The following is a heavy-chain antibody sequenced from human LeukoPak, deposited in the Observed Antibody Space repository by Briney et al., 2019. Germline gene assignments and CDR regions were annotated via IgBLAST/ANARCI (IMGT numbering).Heavy chain of an antibody. D-gene: IGHD4-17*01. J-gene: IGHJ4*02. CDR1: GFTFSDYY. V-gene: IGHV3-11*04. CDR2: ISSSGSTI. Sequence: WGSLRLSCAASGFTFSDYYMSWIRQAPGKGLEWVSYISSSGSTIYYADSVKGRFTISRDNSKNTLYLQMNSLRAEDTAVYYCARETGSAIGSTDFDYWGQGTLVTVSS. CDR3: ARETGSAIGSTDFDY.